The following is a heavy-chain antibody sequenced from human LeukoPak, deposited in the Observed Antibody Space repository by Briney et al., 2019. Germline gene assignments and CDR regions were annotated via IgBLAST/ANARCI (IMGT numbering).Heavy chain of an antibody. D-gene: IGHD2-15*01. CDR2: IIPIFGTA. J-gene: IGHJ4*02. CDR1: GGTFSSYA. V-gene: IGHV1-69*06. CDR3: AKDLEFIVVVVAATKIDY. Sequence: ASVKVSCKASGGTFSSYAISWVRQAPGQGLEWMGGIIPIFGTANYAQKFQGRVTITADKSTSTAYMELSSLRSEDTAVYYCAKDLEFIVVVVAATKIDYWGQGTLVTVSS.